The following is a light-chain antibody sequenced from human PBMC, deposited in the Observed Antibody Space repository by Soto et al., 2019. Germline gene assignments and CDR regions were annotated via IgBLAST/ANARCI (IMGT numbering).Light chain of an antibody. Sequence: QSVLTQPPSVSGASGQRVTISCTGSSSNIGAGHDVHWYQQVPGTAPKLLVSGNTNRPSGVPDRFSGSNSGTSASLAITGLQAEDEADYYCQSFDSSLNGWVFGGGTKLTVL. V-gene: IGLV1-40*01. CDR2: GNT. CDR1: SSNIGAGHD. J-gene: IGLJ3*02. CDR3: QSFDSSLNGWV.